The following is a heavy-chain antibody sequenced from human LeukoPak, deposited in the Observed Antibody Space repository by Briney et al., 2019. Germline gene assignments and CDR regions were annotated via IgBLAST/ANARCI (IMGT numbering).Heavy chain of an antibody. Sequence: PSETLSLTCTVSAGSISNYYWSWIRQPPGKELEWIGYISYSGTINYNPSLKSRLTISVDTSKSQFSLKLTSVTAADTAVYYCARGGGYSFGYWERAFDIWGQGTMVTVSS. V-gene: IGHV4-59*01. CDR1: AGSISNYY. CDR2: ISYSGTI. J-gene: IGHJ3*02. CDR3: ARGGGYSFGYWERAFDI. D-gene: IGHD5-18*01.